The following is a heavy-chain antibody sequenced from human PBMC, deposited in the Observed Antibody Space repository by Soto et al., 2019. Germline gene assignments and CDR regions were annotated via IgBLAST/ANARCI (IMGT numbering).Heavy chain of an antibody. D-gene: IGHD2-15*01. CDR1: GGSISSYY. Sequence: SETLSLTCTVSGGSISSYYWSWIRQPAEKGLEWIGRIYTSGSTNYNPSLKSRVTMSVDTSKNQFSLKLSSVTAADTAVYYCARSTTRPRSNIVVVVAATGAFDIWGQGTMVTVSS. J-gene: IGHJ3*02. CDR2: IYTSGST. V-gene: IGHV4-4*07. CDR3: ARSTTRPRSNIVVVVAATGAFDI.